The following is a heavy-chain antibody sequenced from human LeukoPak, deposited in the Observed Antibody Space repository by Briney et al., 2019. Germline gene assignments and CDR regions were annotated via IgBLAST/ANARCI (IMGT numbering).Heavy chain of an antibody. Sequence: GGSLRLSCAASGFTFSSYAMSWVRQAPGKGLEWVSAISGSGGSTYYADSVKGRFTISRDNSKNTLYLQMNSLRAEDTAVYYCARGTYSSSWYGDYYYMDVWGKGTTVTVSS. J-gene: IGHJ6*03. CDR3: ARGTYSSSWYGDYYYMDV. V-gene: IGHV3-23*01. D-gene: IGHD6-13*01. CDR1: GFTFSSYA. CDR2: ISGSGGST.